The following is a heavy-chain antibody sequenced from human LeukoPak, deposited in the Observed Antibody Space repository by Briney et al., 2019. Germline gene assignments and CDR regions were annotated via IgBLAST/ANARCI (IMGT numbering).Heavy chain of an antibody. V-gene: IGHV4-34*01. CDR2: INHSGST. Sequence: PSETLSLTCAVYGGSFSGYYWSSIRQPPGKGLEWSGEINHSGSTNYNPSLKSRVTISVDTSKNQFSLKLSSVTAADTAVYYCARVERTRYYDFWSGYYKGDNWFDPWGQGTLVTVSS. CDR1: GGSFSGYY. D-gene: IGHD3-3*01. J-gene: IGHJ5*02. CDR3: ARVERTRYYDFWSGYYKGDNWFDP.